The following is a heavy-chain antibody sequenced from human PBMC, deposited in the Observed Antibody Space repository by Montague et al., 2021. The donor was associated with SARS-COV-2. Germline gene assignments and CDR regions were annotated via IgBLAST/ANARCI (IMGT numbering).Heavy chain of an antibody. CDR3: ASQVAYLDYFDP. CDR1: GRSISTDHY. CDR2: IHHSGNT. J-gene: IGHJ5*02. V-gene: IGHV4-38-2*02. Sequence: SETLSLTCTVSGRSISTDHYWGWIRQPPGKGLEWIGSIHHSGNTYYNPSLKSRLTISIHTSKNQFSLKLTSLTAADTAVYYCASQVAYLDYFDPWGQGTLVTVSS. D-gene: IGHD4-11*01.